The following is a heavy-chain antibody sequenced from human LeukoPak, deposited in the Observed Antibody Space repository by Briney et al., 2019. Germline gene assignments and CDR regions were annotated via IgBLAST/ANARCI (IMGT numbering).Heavy chain of an antibody. Sequence: SETLSLTCTVSGYSISSGYYWGWTRQPPGKGLEWIGSIYHSGSTYYNPSLKSRVTISVDTSKNQFSLKLSSVTAADTAVYYCASYSSGWYEYFDYWGQGTLVTVSS. J-gene: IGHJ4*02. V-gene: IGHV4-38-2*02. CDR1: GYSISSGYY. CDR3: ASYSSGWYEYFDY. D-gene: IGHD6-19*01. CDR2: IYHSGST.